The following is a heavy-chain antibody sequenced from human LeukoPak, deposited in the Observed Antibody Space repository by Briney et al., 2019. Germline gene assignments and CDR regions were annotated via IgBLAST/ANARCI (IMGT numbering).Heavy chain of an antibody. J-gene: IGHJ5*02. CDR1: GYTFTSYD. Sequence: ASVKVSCKASGYTFTSYDINWVRQATGQGLEWMGWMNPNSGNTGYAQKFQGRVTMTRNTSISTAYMELSSLRSEDTAVYYCARGTPYYYGSGRYWFDPWSQGTLVTVSS. V-gene: IGHV1-8*01. CDR3: ARGTPYYYGSGRYWFDP. D-gene: IGHD3-10*01. CDR2: MNPNSGNT.